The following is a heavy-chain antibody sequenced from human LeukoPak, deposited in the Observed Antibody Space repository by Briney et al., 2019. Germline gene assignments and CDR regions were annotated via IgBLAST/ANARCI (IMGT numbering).Heavy chain of an antibody. CDR1: GFTFSSYA. J-gene: IGHJ4*02. D-gene: IGHD3-10*01. V-gene: IGHV3-30*01. Sequence: PGRSLRLSCAASGFTFSSYAMHWVRQAPGKGLEWVAVISYDGSNKYYADSVKGRFTISRDNSKNTLFLQMNSLRAEDTAVYYCAGGATMVRGVIITKPLDYWGQGTLVTVSS. CDR3: AGGATMVRGVIITKPLDY. CDR2: ISYDGSNK.